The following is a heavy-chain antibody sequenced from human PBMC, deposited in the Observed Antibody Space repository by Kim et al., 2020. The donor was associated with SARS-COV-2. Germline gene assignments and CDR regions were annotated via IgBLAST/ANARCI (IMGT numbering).Heavy chain of an antibody. CDR1: GGSISSYY. CDR3: ARGLTRHAFDI. Sequence: SETLSLTCTVSGGSISSYYWSWIRRPPGKGLEWIGYIYYSGSTNYNPSLKSRVTISVDTSKNQFSLKLSSVTAADTAVYYCARGLTRHAFDIWGQGTMVTVSS. J-gene: IGHJ3*02. D-gene: IGHD3-9*01. V-gene: IGHV4-59*13. CDR2: IYYSGST.